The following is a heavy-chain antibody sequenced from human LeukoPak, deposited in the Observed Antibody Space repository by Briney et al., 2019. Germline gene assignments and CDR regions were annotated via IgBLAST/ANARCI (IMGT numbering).Heavy chain of an antibody. CDR1: GFTLSSYW. Sequence: GGSLRLSCAASGFTLSSYWMHWVRQAPGKGLVWVSRINADGTSTFYADSVKGRFTISRDNAKNTLYLEMNSLRAEDTAVYYCARNYRDYWGQGTLVTVSS. V-gene: IGHV3-74*01. CDR3: ARNYRDY. CDR2: INADGTST. J-gene: IGHJ4*02. D-gene: IGHD3-10*01.